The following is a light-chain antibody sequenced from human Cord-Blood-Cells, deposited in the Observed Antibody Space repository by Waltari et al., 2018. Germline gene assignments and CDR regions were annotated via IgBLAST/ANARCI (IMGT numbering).Light chain of an antibody. CDR2: DVR. V-gene: IGLV2-14*01. Sequence: QSALTQPASVSGSPGQSITIPCTGTSRDVGGYNYVTWYQQHPGKAPNLMIYDVRNRPSGVSNRFSGSKSGNTASLTISGLQAEDEADYYCSSYTSSSTLGVFGGGTKLTVL. CDR3: SSYTSSSTLGV. CDR1: SRDVGGYNY. J-gene: IGLJ2*01.